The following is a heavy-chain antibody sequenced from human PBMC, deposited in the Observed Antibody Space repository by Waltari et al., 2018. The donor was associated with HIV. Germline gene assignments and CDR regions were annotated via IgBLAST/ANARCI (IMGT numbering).Heavy chain of an antibody. D-gene: IGHD6-25*01. J-gene: IGHJ6*02. CDR2: IHYDGTT. CDR1: GASLSGYC. CDR3: ARDTNKSIGGPKFYYGLDV. V-gene: IGHV4-34*02. Sequence: QVQLQQWGAGLVKPSETLSLTCAVYGASLSGYCWTWIRQPPGRGLEWIGEIHYDGTTHYNPSLTSRVTMSIDKSKNQFSMKLSSVTAADTAVYYCARDTNKSIGGPKFYYGLDVWGQGTTVTVSS.